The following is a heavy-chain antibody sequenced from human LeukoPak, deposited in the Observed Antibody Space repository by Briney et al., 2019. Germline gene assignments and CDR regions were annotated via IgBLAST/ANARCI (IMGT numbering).Heavy chain of an antibody. CDR2: IYTSGST. CDR3: ARYYDSSGLGY. Sequence: PSETLSLTCTVSGGSIGSGSYYWSWIRQPAGKGLEWIGRIYTSGSTNYNPSLKSRVTISVDTSKNQFSLKLSSVTAADTAVYYCARYYDSSGLGYWGQGTLVTVSS. J-gene: IGHJ4*02. D-gene: IGHD3-22*01. V-gene: IGHV4-61*02. CDR1: GGSIGSGSYY.